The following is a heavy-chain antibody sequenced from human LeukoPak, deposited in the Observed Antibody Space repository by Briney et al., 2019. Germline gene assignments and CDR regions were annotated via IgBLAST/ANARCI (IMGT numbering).Heavy chain of an antibody. Sequence: SETLSLTCAVYGGSFSGYYWSWIRQPPGKGLEWIGEINRSGSTNYNPSLKSRVTISVDTSKNQFSLKLSSVTAADTAVYYCARGRTSRYCSGGSCYSSLRWFDPWGQGTLVTVSS. CDR3: ARGRTSRYCSGGSCYSSLRWFDP. CDR1: GGSFSGYY. CDR2: INRSGST. J-gene: IGHJ5*02. D-gene: IGHD2-15*01. V-gene: IGHV4-34*01.